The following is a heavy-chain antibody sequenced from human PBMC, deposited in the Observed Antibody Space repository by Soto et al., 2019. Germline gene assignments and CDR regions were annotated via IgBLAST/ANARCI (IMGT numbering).Heavy chain of an antibody. Sequence: ETLSLPVTVSDDFISSYYWNWIRQPAGKELEWIGRVSTTGATNYTPSLESRVTMSVDTSKNQFSLKLTSVTAADTAVYFCARADYEILTGSYAMDVWGQGTTVTVSS. CDR2: VSTTGAT. J-gene: IGHJ6*02. V-gene: IGHV4-4*07. D-gene: IGHD3-9*01. CDR3: ARADYEILTGSYAMDV. CDR1: DDFISSYY.